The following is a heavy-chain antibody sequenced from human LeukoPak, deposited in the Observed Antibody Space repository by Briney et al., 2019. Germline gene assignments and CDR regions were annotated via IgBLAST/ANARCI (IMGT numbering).Heavy chain of an antibody. V-gene: IGHV3-48*04. J-gene: IGHJ4*02. CDR2: ISSSSSTI. D-gene: IGHD6-19*01. Sequence: GGSLRLSCAASGFSFGNCDTRCVRHAPGDWLGWVSYISSSSSTIYYADSVKGRFTISRDNAKNSLYLQMNSLRAEDTAVYYCAREGEDSSGWYTFDYWGQGTLVTVSS. CDR3: AREGEDSSGWYTFDY. CDR1: GFSFGNCD.